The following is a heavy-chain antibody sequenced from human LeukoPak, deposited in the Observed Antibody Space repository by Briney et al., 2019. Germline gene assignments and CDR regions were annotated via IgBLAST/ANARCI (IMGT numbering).Heavy chain of an antibody. CDR2: IRSKANSYAT. CDR1: GFTFSGSA. J-gene: IGHJ4*02. V-gene: IGHV3-73*01. Sequence: PGGSLRLSCAASGFTFSGSAMHWVRQASGKGLEWVGRIRSKANSYATAYAASVKGRFTISRDDSKNTAYLQMNSLRAEDTAVYYCAKVPIAAAGYYFDYWGQGTLVTVSS. D-gene: IGHD6-13*01. CDR3: AKVPIAAAGYYFDY.